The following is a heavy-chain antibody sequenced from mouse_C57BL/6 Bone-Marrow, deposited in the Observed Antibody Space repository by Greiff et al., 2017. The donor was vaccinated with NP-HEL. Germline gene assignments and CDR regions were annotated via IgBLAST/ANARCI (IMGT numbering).Heavy chain of an antibody. CDR3: TRSLDSSGYDYAMDY. J-gene: IGHJ4*01. CDR2: ISSGGDYI. CDR1: GFTFSSYA. Sequence: EVHLVESGEGLVKPGGSLKLSCAASGFTFSSYAMSWVRQTPEKRLEWVAYISSGGDYIYYADTVKGRFTISRDNARNTLYLQMSSLKSEDTAMYYCTRSLDSSGYDYAMDYWGQGTSVTVSS. V-gene: IGHV5-9-1*02. D-gene: IGHD3-2*02.